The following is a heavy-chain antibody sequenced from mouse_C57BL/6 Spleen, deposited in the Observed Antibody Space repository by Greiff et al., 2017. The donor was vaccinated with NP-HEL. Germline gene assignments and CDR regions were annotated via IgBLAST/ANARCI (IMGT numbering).Heavy chain of an antibody. Sequence: QVQLQQPGAELVKPGASVKLSCKASGYTFTSYWMHWVKQRPGQGLEWIGMIHPNSGSTNYNEKFKSKATLTVDKSSSTAYMQLSSLTSEDSAVYYGERERGITTRVALNYFAYWGQGTTVTVSS. V-gene: IGHV1-64*01. CDR2: IHPNSGST. D-gene: IGHD1-1*01. J-gene: IGHJ2*01. CDR3: ERERGITTRVALNYFAY. CDR1: GYTFTSYW.